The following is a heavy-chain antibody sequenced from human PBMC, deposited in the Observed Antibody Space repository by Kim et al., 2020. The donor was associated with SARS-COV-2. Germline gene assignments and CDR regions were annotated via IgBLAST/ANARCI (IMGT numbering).Heavy chain of an antibody. CDR1: GFTFDDYA. D-gene: IGHD3-10*01. V-gene: IGHV3-43*02. J-gene: IGHJ6*01. Sequence: GGSLRLSCAASGFTFDDYAMHWVRQAPGKGLEWVSLISGDGGSTYYADSVKGRFTISRDNSKNSLYLQMNSLRTEDTALYYCAKAIGLLWFEELLLSPYYYVIDVWGRGTTVTVSS. CDR3: AKAIGLLWFEELLLSPYYYVIDV. CDR2: ISGDGGST.